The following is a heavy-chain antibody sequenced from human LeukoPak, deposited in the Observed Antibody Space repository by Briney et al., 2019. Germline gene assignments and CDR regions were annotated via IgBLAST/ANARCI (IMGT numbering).Heavy chain of an antibody. Sequence: GASVKVSCKASGYTFVSYDINWVRQATGQGLQWMGWMSPNSGNTGYAQQFQDRVTMTRSTSMSTAYMELSSLKSEDTAVYYCVRAPYYLQSSAWDWGQGTLFTVSS. D-gene: IGHD3-22*01. V-gene: IGHV1-8*01. CDR3: VRAPYYLQSSAWD. CDR2: MSPNSGNT. CDR1: GYTFVSYD. J-gene: IGHJ4*02.